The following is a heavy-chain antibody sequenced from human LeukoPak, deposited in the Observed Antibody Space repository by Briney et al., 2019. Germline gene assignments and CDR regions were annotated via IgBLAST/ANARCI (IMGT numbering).Heavy chain of an antibody. CDR1: GFTFSSYN. CDR2: TTSSSSYI. D-gene: IGHD5-18*01. Sequence: GGSLRLSCAASGFTFSSYNMNWVRQAPGKGLEWVSSTTSSSSYIYYADSVKGRFTISRDNAKNSLYLQMNSLTAEDTAVYYCAKDPRDHSYGWSWRYFDYWGQGTLVTVSS. J-gene: IGHJ4*02. V-gene: IGHV3-21*06. CDR3: AKDPRDHSYGWSWRYFDY.